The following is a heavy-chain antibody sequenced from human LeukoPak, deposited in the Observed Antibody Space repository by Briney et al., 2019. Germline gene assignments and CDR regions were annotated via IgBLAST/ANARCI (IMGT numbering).Heavy chain of an antibody. CDR1: GGSISNYY. J-gene: IGHJ4*02. D-gene: IGHD2-21*01. CDR3: ANQGLWFPRDYYFDY. V-gene: IGHV3-23*01. CDR2: ISGSGGST. Sequence: ETLSLTCTVSGGSISNYYWSWVRQAPGKGLEWVSAISGSGGSTYYADSVKGRFTISRDNSKNTLYLQMNSLRAEDTAVYYCANQGLWFPRDYYFDYWGQGTLVTVSS.